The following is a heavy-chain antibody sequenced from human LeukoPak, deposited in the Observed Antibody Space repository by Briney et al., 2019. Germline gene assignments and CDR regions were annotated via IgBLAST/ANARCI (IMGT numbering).Heavy chain of an antibody. CDR2: ISVSGDTT. D-gene: IGHD6-19*01. V-gene: IGHV3-23*01. Sequence: GRSLRLSCAVSGFSVSTYGMSWVRQVPGKGLQWVSAISVSGDTTWYADSVKGRFIISRDNSKNTLYLQMHSLRAEDTAVYYCAQGYSSGWYPSWGQGTLVTVSS. J-gene: IGHJ5*02. CDR3: AQGYSSGWYPS. CDR1: GFSVSTYG.